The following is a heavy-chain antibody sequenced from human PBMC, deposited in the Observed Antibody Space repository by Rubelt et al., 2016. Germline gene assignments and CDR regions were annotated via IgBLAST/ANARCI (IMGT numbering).Heavy chain of an antibody. CDR3: VRANYFDY. CDR2: IYSSGTT. Sequence: QLQLQESGPGLVKPSETLSLTCTVSGGSISSSSYYWGWIRQPPGKGLEWIVSIYSSGTTYYNPSLKSRVTISGDTSKNRFSLKLPSVTAAYTAVYYCVRANYFDYWGQGTLVTVSS. CDR1: GGSISSSSYY. J-gene: IGHJ4*02. V-gene: IGHV4-39*07.